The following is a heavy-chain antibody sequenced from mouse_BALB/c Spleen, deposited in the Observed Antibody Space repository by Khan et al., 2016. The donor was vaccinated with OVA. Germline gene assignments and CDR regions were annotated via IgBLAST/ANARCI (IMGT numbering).Heavy chain of an antibody. V-gene: IGHV1S56*01. CDR2: IYPGDGST. Sequence: QVQLQQSGPELVKPGALVKISCKASGYTFTAYNINWVKQRPGQGLEWIGWIYPGDGSTKYNENFKGEATLTADTYSKTAYMQLISLTSEKSAVYFCAREGLRGVAMDYWGQGTSVSVSS. CDR3: AREGLRGVAMDY. J-gene: IGHJ4*01. D-gene: IGHD2-4*01. CDR1: GYTFTAYN.